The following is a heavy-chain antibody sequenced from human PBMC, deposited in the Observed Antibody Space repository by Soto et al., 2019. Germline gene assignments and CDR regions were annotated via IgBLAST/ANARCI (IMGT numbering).Heavy chain of an antibody. V-gene: IGHV3-30-3*01. CDR1: GFTFSSYA. CDR2: ISYDGSNK. D-gene: IGHD6-19*01. CDR3: ARGGIAVAGGLLDY. J-gene: IGHJ4*02. Sequence: AGGSLRLSCAASGFTFSSYAMHWVRQAPGKGLEWVAVISYDGSNKYYADSVKGRFTISRDNSKNTLYLQMNSLRAEDTAVYYCARGGIAVAGGLLDYWGQGTLVTVSS.